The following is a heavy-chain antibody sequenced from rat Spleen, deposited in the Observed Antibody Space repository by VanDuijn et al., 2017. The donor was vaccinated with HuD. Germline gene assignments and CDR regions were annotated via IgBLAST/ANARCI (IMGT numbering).Heavy chain of an antibody. CDR3: TRQWYYFDY. Sequence: EVQLVESGGGLVQPGRSMKLSCAASGLSFSNYDMAWVRQAPGKGLDWVASITNTGGGSYYVDSVKGRFTISRDNAKSTLYLQMDSLRSEDTASYYCTRQWYYFDYWGQGVMVTVSS. CDR1: GLSFSNYD. J-gene: IGHJ2*01. D-gene: IGHD1-12*02. V-gene: IGHV5-25*01. CDR2: ITNTGGGS.